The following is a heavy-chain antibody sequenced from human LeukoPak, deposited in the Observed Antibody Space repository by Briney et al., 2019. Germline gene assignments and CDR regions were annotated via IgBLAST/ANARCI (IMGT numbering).Heavy chain of an antibody. CDR2: INYSGST. J-gene: IGHJ4*02. V-gene: IGHV4-30-4*02. D-gene: IGHD2-2*01. CDR3: ARVVVVPAANSYYFDY. CDR1: GGPISNDDYY. Sequence: SETLSLTCTVSGGPISNDDYYWCWIRQPPGKGLEWIGYINYSGSTYYKPTLKSRVSISLDSSKNQFSLKLSSVTAADTAVYYCARVVVVPAANSYYFDYWGQGTLVTVSS.